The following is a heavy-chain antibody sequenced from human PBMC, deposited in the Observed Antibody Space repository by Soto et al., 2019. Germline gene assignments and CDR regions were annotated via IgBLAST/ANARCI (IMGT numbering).Heavy chain of an antibody. V-gene: IGHV3-73*02. CDR3: TGRITMVRGVIITLDY. CDR2: IRSKANRYAT. J-gene: IGHJ4*02. Sequence: EVQLVESGGGLVQPGGSLKLSCAASGFTFSGSAMHWVRQASGKGLEWVGRIRSKANRYATAYAASVKGRFTISRDDSKNTAYLQMTSLKTEDTAVYYCTGRITMVRGVIITLDYWGQGTLVTVSS. CDR1: GFTFSGSA. D-gene: IGHD3-10*01.